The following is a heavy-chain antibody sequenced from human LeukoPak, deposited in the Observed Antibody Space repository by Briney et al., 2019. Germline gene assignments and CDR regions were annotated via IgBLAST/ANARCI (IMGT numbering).Heavy chain of an antibody. CDR3: TREPHRDFWSGLIFDY. J-gene: IGHJ4*02. V-gene: IGHV1-69*13. D-gene: IGHD3-3*01. CDR2: VIPIFGTA. CDR1: GGTFSSYA. Sequence: SVKVSCKASGGTFSSYAISWVRQAPGQGPEWMGGVIPIFGTANYAQKFQGRVTIIADESMSTAQMELSSLRSEDTAVYYCTREPHRDFWSGLIFDYWGQGLLVTVSS.